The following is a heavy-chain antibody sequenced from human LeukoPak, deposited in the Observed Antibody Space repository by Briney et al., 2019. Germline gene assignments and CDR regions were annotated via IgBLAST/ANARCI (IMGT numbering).Heavy chain of an antibody. J-gene: IGHJ4*02. CDR3: ARVRAGTYYPYYFDY. CDR2: ISSSTSTT. CDR1: GFTFSSYS. V-gene: IGHV3-48*01. D-gene: IGHD1-26*01. Sequence: PGGSLRLSCAASGFTFSSYSINWVRQAPGKGLEWVSYISSSTSTTYYADSVKGRFTISRDNAKNSLYLQMNSLRAEDTAVYYCARVRAGTYYPYYFDYWGQGTLVTVSS.